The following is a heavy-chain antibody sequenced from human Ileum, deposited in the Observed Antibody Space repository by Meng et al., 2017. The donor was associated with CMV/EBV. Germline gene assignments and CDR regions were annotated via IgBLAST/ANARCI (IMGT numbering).Heavy chain of an antibody. J-gene: IGHJ4*02. CDR2: IYYSGRT. Sequence: SETLSLTCTVSGGSISSSSYYWGWIRQPPGKGLEWIGSIYYSGRTYYNPSLKSRVTISVDTSKNQFSLKLSSVTAADTAVYYCARYRWFGELLSRRDYYFDYWGQGTLVTVSS. V-gene: IGHV4-39*07. CDR1: GGSISSSSYY. CDR3: ARYRWFGELLSRRDYYFDY. D-gene: IGHD3-10*01.